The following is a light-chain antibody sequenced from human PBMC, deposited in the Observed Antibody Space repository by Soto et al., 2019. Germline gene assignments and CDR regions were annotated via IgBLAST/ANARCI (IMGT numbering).Light chain of an antibody. CDR1: SSDVGGYKY. CDR3: SSYTSSRTAV. V-gene: IGLV2-14*01. Sequence: QSVLTQPASVSGSPGQSITISCTGSSSDVGGYKYVSWYRQYPGKAPKLMIYEVSNRPSGVSNRFSGSKSGNTASLTISGLQAEDEADYYCSSYTSSRTAVFGGGTKVTVL. J-gene: IGLJ2*01. CDR2: EVS.